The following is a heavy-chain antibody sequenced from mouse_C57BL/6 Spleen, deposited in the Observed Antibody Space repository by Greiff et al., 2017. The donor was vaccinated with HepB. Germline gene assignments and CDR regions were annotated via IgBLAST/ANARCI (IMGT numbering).Heavy chain of an antibody. Sequence: QVQLQQPGAELVKPGASVKMSCKASGYTFPSYWITWVKQRPGQGLEWIGDIYPGSGSTNYTEKFKSKATLTVDTSSSTAYMQRSSLTSEDSAVYYGAREVYYYAIGYWGQGTSVTVSS. CDR3: AREVYYYAIGY. CDR1: GYTFPSYW. V-gene: IGHV1-55*01. CDR2: IYPGSGST. J-gene: IGHJ4*01.